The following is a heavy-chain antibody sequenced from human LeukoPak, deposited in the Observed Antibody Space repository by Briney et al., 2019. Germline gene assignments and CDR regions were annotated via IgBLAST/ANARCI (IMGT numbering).Heavy chain of an antibody. CDR2: IVSSTNYI. CDR1: GFTFSSYS. J-gene: IGHJ4*02. CDR3: AREGFDY. V-gene: IGHV3-21*01. Sequence: KSGGSLRLSCAASGFTFSSYSMNWVRQAPGKGLEWVSSIVSSTNYIYYVDSVRGRFTISRDNAKNSLYLQVNSLRAEDTAVYYCAREGFDYWGQGTLVTVSS.